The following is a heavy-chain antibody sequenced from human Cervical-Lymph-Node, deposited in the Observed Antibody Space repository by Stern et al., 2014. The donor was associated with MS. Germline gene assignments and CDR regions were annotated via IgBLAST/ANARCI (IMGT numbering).Heavy chain of an antibody. V-gene: IGHV5-51*01. CDR2: IFPGGSDI. CDR3: ARQRYFDY. J-gene: IGHJ4*02. CDR1: GYTFTSYW. Sequence: QLVQSGPEVKRPGESLKISCQASGYTFTSYWIGWVRPMPGKGLEWIAIIFPGGSDIRYSPSFQGQVTISADKSSSTAYLQWNNLKASDTAIYYCARQRYFDYWGQGTLVTVSS.